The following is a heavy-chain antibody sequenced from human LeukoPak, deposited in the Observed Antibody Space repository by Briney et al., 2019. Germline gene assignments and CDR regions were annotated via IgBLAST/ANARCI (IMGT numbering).Heavy chain of an antibody. Sequence: GGSLRLSCAASGFTCSTYVMSWVRQAPGKGLEWLSLILHNGDSTYYADSVKGRFTISRDNSKNTLYLQMDSLRAEDTAVYYCARLSSFAFDIWGQGTMVTVSS. CDR3: ARLSSFAFDI. D-gene: IGHD3-16*02. CDR2: ILHNGDST. V-gene: IGHV3-23*01. J-gene: IGHJ3*02. CDR1: GFTCSTYV.